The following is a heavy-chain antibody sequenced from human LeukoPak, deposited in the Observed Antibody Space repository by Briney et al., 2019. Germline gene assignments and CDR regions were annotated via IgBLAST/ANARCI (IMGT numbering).Heavy chain of an antibody. CDR3: ALWMVRGVGVY. D-gene: IGHD3-10*01. CDR1: GFTVSSNY. V-gene: IGHV3-53*01. J-gene: IGHJ4*02. CDR2: IYSGGST. Sequence: PGGSLRLSCAASGFTVSSNYMSWVRQAPGKGLEWVLVIYSGGSTYYADSVKGRFTISRDNSKNTLYLQMNSLRAEDTAVYYCALWMVRGVGVYWGQGTLVTVSS.